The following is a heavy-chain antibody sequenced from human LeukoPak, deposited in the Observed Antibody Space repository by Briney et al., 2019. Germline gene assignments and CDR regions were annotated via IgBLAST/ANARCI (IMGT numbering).Heavy chain of an antibody. CDR1: GYTFTSYD. V-gene: IGHV1-8*01. J-gene: IGHJ6*03. D-gene: IGHD4-17*01. CDR3: ARRSSNGAYYYYYYYMDV. CDR2: MNPNSGNK. Sequence: ASVKVSCKASGYTFTSYDINWVRQATGQGLEWMGWMNPNSGNKGYVQKFQGRVTFTRDTSINTAYMELSGLRSEDTAVYYCARRSSNGAYYYYYYYMDVWGKGTTVTISS.